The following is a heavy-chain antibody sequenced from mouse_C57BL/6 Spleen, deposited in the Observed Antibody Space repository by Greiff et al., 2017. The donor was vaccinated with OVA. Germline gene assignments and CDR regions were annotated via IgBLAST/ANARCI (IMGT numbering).Heavy chain of an antibody. CDR2: IYPGDGDT. Sequence: QVQLQQSGPELVKPGASVKISCKASGYAFSSSWMNWVKQRPGKGLEWIGRIYPGDGDTNYNGKFKGKATLTADKSCSTAYMQLSSLTSEDSAVYFCARGGSPAGFAYWGQGTLVTVSA. V-gene: IGHV1-82*01. J-gene: IGHJ3*01. CDR3: ARGGSPAGFAY. CDR1: GYAFSSSW.